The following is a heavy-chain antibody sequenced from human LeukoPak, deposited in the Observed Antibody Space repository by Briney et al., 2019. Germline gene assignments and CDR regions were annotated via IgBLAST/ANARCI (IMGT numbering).Heavy chain of an antibody. CDR2: NFPGDSDT. J-gene: IGHJ4*02. V-gene: IGHV5-51*06. D-gene: IGHD5-18*01. Sequence: GESPKISRKGSGYRFITSCIGWVPQMPGKGPEGMGINFPGDSDTRYSPYFQGQVTFSADKAIDTAYLQWSRLKASDTAMYYCARSYSGGFFDYWGQGTLVTVSS. CDR1: GYRFITSC. CDR3: ARSYSGGFFDY.